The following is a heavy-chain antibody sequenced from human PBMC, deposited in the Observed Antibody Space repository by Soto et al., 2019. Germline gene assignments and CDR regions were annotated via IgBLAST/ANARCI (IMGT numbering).Heavy chain of an antibody. CDR3: ARDPGQDEAMDY. V-gene: IGHV3-33*01. Sequence: QVQVVESGGGVVQPGRSLRLSCVASGFTFSNFGMHWVRQAPGKGLEWVAVIWHDGKNKYYADSEKGRFTFSRDNSKNTLYLQMNSLTAEDTAVYYCARDPGQDEAMDYWGQGTLVTVSS. CDR2: IWHDGKNK. J-gene: IGHJ4*02. CDR1: GFTFSNFG.